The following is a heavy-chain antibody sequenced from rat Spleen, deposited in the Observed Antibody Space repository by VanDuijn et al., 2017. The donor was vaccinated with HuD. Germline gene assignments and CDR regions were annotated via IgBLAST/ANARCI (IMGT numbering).Heavy chain of an antibody. CDR2: ISAGVGI. J-gene: IGHJ2*01. D-gene: IGHD1-9*01. Sequence: EVQLVESGGGLVQPGRSLKLSCAASGFTFSDYYMAWVRQAPTKGLEWVAYISAGVGIYYPDSVQGRFTISRHNAKSTLYLQMDSLRSEDTATYYCVRHGYTRYYFDYWGQGVMVTVSS. CDR1: GFTFSDYY. CDR3: VRHGYTRYYFDY. V-gene: IGHV5-25*01.